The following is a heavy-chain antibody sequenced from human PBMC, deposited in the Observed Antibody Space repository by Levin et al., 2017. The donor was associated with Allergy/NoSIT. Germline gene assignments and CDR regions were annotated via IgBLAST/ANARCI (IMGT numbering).Heavy chain of an antibody. CDR1: GGSISSYY. J-gene: IGHJ4*02. CDR3: ARSISGWYGGVGY. D-gene: IGHD6-19*01. CDR2: IYYSGST. V-gene: IGHV4-59*08. Sequence: GSLRLSCTVSGGSISSYYWSWIRQPPGKGLEWIGYIYYSGSTNYNPSLKSRVTISVDTSKNQFSLKLSSVTAADTAVYYCARSISGWYGGVGYWGQGTLVTVSS.